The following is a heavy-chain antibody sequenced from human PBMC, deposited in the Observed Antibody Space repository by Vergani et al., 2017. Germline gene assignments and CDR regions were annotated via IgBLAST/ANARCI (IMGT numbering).Heavy chain of an antibody. D-gene: IGHD3-10*01. CDR3: ARHVPNYYGSGSLDV. CDR1: GYSFTSYW. V-gene: IGHV5-51*01. CDR2: IYPGDSDT. J-gene: IGHJ6*02. Sequence: EVPLVLSGAEVKKPGESLKISCKGSGYSFTSYWIGWVRQMPVKGVEWMGIIYPGDSDTRYSPYFQGQVIISADKSISTAYLQWSSLKASDTAMYCCARHVPNYYGSGSLDVWGQGTTVTVSS.